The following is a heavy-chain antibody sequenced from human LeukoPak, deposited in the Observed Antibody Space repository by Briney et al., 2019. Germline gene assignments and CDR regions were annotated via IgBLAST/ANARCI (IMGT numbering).Heavy chain of an antibody. CDR1: GFTFGDYA. Sequence: GGSLRLSCTASGFTFGDYAMSWVRQAPGKGLEWVGFIRSKAYGGTTEYAASVKGRFTISRDDSKSIAYLQMNSLKTKDTAVYYCQPDIVVVPAAPRPLFDYWGQGTLVTVSS. J-gene: IGHJ4*02. V-gene: IGHV3-49*04. D-gene: IGHD2-2*01. CDR2: IRSKAYGGTT. CDR3: QPDIVVVPAAPRPLFDY.